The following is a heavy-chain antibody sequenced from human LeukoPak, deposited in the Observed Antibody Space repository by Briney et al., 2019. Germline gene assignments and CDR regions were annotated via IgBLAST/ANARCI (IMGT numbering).Heavy chain of an antibody. CDR3: ARMKGSSWIHLDGYFDY. D-gene: IGHD6-13*01. V-gene: IGHV1-2*02. J-gene: IGHJ4*02. Sequence: ASVKVSCKASGYTFTDYYMHWVRQVPGQGLEWMGWINPNSGGTNYAQKFQGRVTMTRDTSISTAYMELSRLRSDDTAVYYCARMKGSSWIHLDGYFDYWGQGTLVTVSS. CDR2: INPNSGGT. CDR1: GYTFTDYY.